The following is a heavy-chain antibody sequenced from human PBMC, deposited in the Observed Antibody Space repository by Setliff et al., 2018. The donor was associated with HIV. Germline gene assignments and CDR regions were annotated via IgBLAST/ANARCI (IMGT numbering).Heavy chain of an antibody. Sequence: SLRLSCTASGFTFGDYAMSWVRQAPGKGLEWVGFIRSKAYAGTTEYAASVKGRFTISRDDSKSIAYLQMNSLKTEDTAVYYCTTSHLITMIMVRFDYWGQGTLVTVSS. CDR3: TTSHLITMIMVRFDY. D-gene: IGHD3-22*01. V-gene: IGHV3-49*04. CDR1: GFTFGDYA. J-gene: IGHJ4*02. CDR2: IRSKAYAGTT.